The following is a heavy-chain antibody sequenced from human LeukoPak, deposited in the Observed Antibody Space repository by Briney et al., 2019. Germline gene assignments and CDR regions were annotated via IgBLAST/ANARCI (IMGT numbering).Heavy chain of an antibody. J-gene: IGHJ6*02. D-gene: IGHD3-10*01. V-gene: IGHV1-69*04. CDR1: GGTFSSYA. CDR3: ARDEHSGYYGMDV. Sequence: SVKVSCKASGGTFSSYAISWVRQAPGQGLEWMGRIIPILGIANYAQKFQGRVTITADKSTSTAYMELSSLRSEDTAVYYCARDEHSGYYGMDVWGQGTTVTVSS. CDR2: IIPILGIA.